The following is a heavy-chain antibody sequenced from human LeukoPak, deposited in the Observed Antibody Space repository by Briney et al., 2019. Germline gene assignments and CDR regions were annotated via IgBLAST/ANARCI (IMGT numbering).Heavy chain of an antibody. D-gene: IGHD3-10*01. CDR1: GDGVSANSVT. CDR3: ARAGSGHYTY. J-gene: IGHJ4*02. Sequence: SQTLSLTCVISGDGVSANSVTWHWIRQSPSRGLEWLGRTYYRSKWFYDFAPSVRSRITINADTSKNQFSLHLNSVTPEDTAVYYCARAGSGHYTYWGQGTLVTVSS. CDR2: TYYRSKWFY. V-gene: IGHV6-1*01.